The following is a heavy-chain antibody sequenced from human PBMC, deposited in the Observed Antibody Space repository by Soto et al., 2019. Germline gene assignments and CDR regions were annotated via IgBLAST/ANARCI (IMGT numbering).Heavy chain of an antibody. V-gene: IGHV4-59*01. D-gene: IGHD3-10*01. Sequence: PSETLSLTCTVSGGSTSSYYWSWIRQPPGKGLEWIGYIYYSGSTNYNPSLKGRVTISVDTSKNQFSLKLSSVTAADTAVYYCARSYYYGSGSYYFDYWGQGTLVTVSS. J-gene: IGHJ4*02. CDR1: GGSTSSYY. CDR2: IYYSGST. CDR3: ARSYYYGSGSYYFDY.